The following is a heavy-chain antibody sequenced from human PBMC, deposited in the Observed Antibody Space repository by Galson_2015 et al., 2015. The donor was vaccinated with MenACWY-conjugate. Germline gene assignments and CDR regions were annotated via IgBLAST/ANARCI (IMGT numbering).Heavy chain of an antibody. D-gene: IGHD1-26*01. CDR3: AGVLGATGQGR. J-gene: IGHJ4*02. CDR2: ISTSSSSI. V-gene: IGHV3-48*01. CDR1: GFTFSSYN. Sequence: SLRLSCAASGFTFSSYNMNWVRQAPGKGLEWLSYISTSSSSIYYADSVKGRFTISRDNAKNSLYLQMNSLRADDTAVYYCAGVLGATGQGRWGQGTLVTVSS.